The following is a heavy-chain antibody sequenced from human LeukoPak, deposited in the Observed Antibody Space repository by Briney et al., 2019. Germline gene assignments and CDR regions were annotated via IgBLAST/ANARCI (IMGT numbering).Heavy chain of an antibody. CDR3: ARSGYGSITIFGVVIIGYFDY. Sequence: SETLSLTCTVSGYSISSGYYWGWIRRPPGKGLEWIGSIYHSGSTYYNPSVKRRVTISVDTSKNQFSLKLSSVTAADTAVHYCARSGYGSITIFGVVIIGYFDYWGQGTLVTVSS. CDR2: IYHSGST. CDR1: GYSISSGYY. V-gene: IGHV4-38-2*02. D-gene: IGHD3-3*01. J-gene: IGHJ4*02.